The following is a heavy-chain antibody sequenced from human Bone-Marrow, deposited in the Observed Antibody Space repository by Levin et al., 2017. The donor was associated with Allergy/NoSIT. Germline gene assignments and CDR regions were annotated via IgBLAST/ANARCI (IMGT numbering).Heavy chain of an antibody. CDR1: GASIKSYY. Sequence: SETLSLTCTVSGASIKSYYWSWIRQPPGQRLEWIGYIFYRGNTDYNPSLKSRVTLSLDTSKNQLSLKLTSVTAADTALYYCARHLLPPAGNWFDPWGQGTLVTVST. V-gene: IGHV4-59*01. J-gene: IGHJ5*02. CDR3: ARHLLPPAGNWFDP. D-gene: IGHD3-10*01. CDR2: IFYRGNT.